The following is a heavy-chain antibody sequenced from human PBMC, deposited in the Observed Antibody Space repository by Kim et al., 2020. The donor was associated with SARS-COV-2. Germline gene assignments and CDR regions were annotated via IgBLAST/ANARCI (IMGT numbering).Heavy chain of an antibody. V-gene: IGHV3-9*01. J-gene: IGHJ1*01. Sequence: GGSLRLSCAASGFTFDDYAMHWVRQAPGKGLEWVSGISWNSGSIGYADSVKGRFTISRDNAKNSLYLQMNSLRAEDTALYYCAKGRYGAIFNAEYFQHWGQGTLVTVSS. CDR3: AKGRYGAIFNAEYFQH. D-gene: IGHD4-17*01. CDR2: ISWNSGSI. CDR1: GFTFDDYA.